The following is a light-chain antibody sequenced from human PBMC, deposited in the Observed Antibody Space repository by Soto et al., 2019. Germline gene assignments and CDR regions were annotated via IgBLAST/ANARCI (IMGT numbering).Light chain of an antibody. V-gene: IGKV3-20*01. Sequence: EIVLTQSPGTLSLSPGERATLSCRASQSVSSSYLAWYQQKPGQAPRLLIYGASSEATGIPDRFSGSGSGTDFTLTISRLEPEDFAVYYCQQYGSSPMYTFGQGTKLEIK. CDR3: QQYGSSPMYT. J-gene: IGKJ2*01. CDR1: QSVSSSY. CDR2: GAS.